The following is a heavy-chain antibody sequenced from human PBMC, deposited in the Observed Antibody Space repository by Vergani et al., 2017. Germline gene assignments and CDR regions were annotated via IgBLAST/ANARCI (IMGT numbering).Heavy chain of an antibody. CDR2: IGTAGDT. J-gene: IGHJ5*02. CDR3: ARGLAGEFDP. Sequence: EVQLVESGGGVVRPGGSLRLSCAASGFTFDDYGMSWVRQAPGKGLEWVSGIGTAGDTYYPGSVKGRFTISRENAKNSLYLQMNSLRAGDTAVYYCARGLAGEFDPWGQGTLVTVSS. V-gene: IGHV3-13*01. D-gene: IGHD4-17*01. CDR1: GFTFDDYG.